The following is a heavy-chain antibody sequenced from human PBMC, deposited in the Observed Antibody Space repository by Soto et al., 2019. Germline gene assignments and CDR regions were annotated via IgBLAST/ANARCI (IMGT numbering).Heavy chain of an antibody. V-gene: IGHV4-39*01. CDR3: ARQGENYYGAGSYYTFNWFDP. CDR1: DGSISSSSYY. Sequence: PSETLSLTCTVSDGSISSSSYYWGWIRQPPGKGLEWIGSIYYGGSTFYNPSLKSRVTISVDRSKNQFSLKLSSVTAADTAVYYCARQGENYYGAGSYYTFNWFDPWGQGTPVTVSS. J-gene: IGHJ5*02. CDR2: IYYGGST. D-gene: IGHD3-10*01.